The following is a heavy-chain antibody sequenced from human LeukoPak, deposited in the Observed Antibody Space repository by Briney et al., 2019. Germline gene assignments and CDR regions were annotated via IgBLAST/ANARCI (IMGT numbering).Heavy chain of an antibody. CDR1: GFTFSSYS. Sequence: GGSLRLSCAASGFTFSSYSMNWVRQAPGKGLEWVSYISSSSSTIYYADSVKGRFTISRDNAKNSLYLRMNSLRDEDTAVYYCARAVGYSYGYIYPNFDYWGQGTLVTVSS. CDR2: ISSSSSTI. J-gene: IGHJ4*02. V-gene: IGHV3-48*02. CDR3: ARAVGYSYGYIYPNFDY. D-gene: IGHD5-18*01.